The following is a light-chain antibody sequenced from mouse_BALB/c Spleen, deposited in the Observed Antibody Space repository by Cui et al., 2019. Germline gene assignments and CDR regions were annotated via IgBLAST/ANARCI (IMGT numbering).Light chain of an antibody. V-gene: IGKV4-59*01. CDR3: QQWSSNPPT. CDR1: SSVSY. J-gene: IGKJ5*01. CDR2: DTS. Sequence: QIGPTQSPAIMYASPGEKVTMTCSASSSVSYMHWYQQKSGTSPKRWIYDTSKLASGVPARFSGSGSGTSYSLTISSMEAEDAATYYCQQWSSNPPTFGAGTKLELK.